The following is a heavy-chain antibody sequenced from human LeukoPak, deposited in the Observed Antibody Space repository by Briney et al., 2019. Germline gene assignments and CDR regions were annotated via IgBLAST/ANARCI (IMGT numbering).Heavy chain of an antibody. Sequence: KPSETLSLTCTVSGGSISSSSYYWGWIRQPPGKGLEWIGSIYYSGSTYYNPSPKSRVTISVDTSKNQFSLKLSSVTAADTAVYYCARHTIVVVPAAIDYWGQGTLVTVSS. D-gene: IGHD2-2*01. CDR2: IYYSGST. V-gene: IGHV4-39*01. CDR3: ARHTIVVVPAAIDY. J-gene: IGHJ4*02. CDR1: GGSISSSSYY.